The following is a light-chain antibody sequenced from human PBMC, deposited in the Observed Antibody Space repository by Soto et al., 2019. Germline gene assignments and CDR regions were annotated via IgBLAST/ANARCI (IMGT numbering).Light chain of an antibody. Sequence: IVLTQSPGTLSLSPGERATLSCRASQSISGKLAWYQHRPGQAPRLLIYDASIRATGIPARFSGSGSGTEFTLTISSLQPEDFATYSCQQSYSTTWTFGQGTKVDIK. CDR1: QSISGK. CDR3: QQSYSTTWT. J-gene: IGKJ1*01. V-gene: IGKV3-15*01. CDR2: DAS.